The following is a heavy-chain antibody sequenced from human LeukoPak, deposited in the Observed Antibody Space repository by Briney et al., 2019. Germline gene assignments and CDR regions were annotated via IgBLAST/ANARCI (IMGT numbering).Heavy chain of an antibody. J-gene: IGHJ4*02. Sequence: SVKVSCKASGGTFSTYAFSWARQAPGQGLEWMGGIVPIFRTVNYAQKFQDRVTITTDESTSTAYKELSSLRSEDTAVYYCARDLVGDYRDSNFYPLDYWGQGTLVTVSS. CDR3: ARDLVGDYRDSNFYPLDY. CDR1: GGTFSTYA. V-gene: IGHV1-69*05. D-gene: IGHD4-11*01. CDR2: IVPIFRTV.